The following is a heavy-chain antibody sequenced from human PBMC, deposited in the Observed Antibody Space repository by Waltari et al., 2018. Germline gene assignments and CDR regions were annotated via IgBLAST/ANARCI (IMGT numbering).Heavy chain of an antibody. CDR1: GGSISSSRYY. D-gene: IGHD6-13*01. CDR2: IYYSGST. CDR3: ARGRGSSSWYYFDY. V-gene: IGHV4-39*07. Sequence: QLQLQESGPGLVKPSETLSLTCTVSGGSISSSRYYWGWIRQPPGKGLEWIGSIYYSGSTYYNPSLKSRVTISVDTSKNQFSLKLSSVTAADTAVYYCARGRGSSSWYYFDYWGQGTLVTVSS. J-gene: IGHJ4*02.